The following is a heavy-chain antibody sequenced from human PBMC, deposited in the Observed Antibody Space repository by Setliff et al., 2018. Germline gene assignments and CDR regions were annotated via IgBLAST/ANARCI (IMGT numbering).Heavy chain of an antibody. CDR1: GFTFSDAW. V-gene: IGHV3-15*01. CDR2: IKSKTDGWTT. J-gene: IGHJ6*02. Sequence: PGGSLRLSCAASGFTFSDAWMSWVRQAPGKGLEWVGRIKSKTDGWTTDYAAPVKGRFTISRDDSKNTLYVQMNSLKTEDTGVYYCTTDRGFSEWPLYGSLVSHYYGMDVWGQGTTVTVSS. D-gene: IGHD3-3*01. CDR3: TTDRGFSEWPLYGSLVSHYYGMDV.